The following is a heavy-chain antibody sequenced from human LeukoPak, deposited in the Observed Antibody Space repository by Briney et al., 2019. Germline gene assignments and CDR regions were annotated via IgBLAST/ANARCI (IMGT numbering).Heavy chain of an antibody. CDR2: IYHSGST. V-gene: IGHV4-4*02. CDR1: GGSISSSNW. Sequence: SETLSLTCAVSGGSISSSNWWSWVRQPPGKGLEWIGEIYHSGSTNYNPSLKSRVTISVDKSKNQFSLKLSSVTAADTAVYYCARHDRAAVGDWEFDPWGQGTLVTVSS. D-gene: IGHD6-13*01. J-gene: IGHJ5*02. CDR3: ARHDRAAVGDWEFDP.